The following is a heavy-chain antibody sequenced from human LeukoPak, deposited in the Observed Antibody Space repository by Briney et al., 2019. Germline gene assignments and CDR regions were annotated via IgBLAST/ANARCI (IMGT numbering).Heavy chain of an antibody. Sequence: GASVKVSCKASGYTFSSYGISWVRQAPGQGLEWMGWISAYNGNTNYAQKLQGRVTMTTDTSTSTAYMELRSLRSDDTAVYYCARAGWEQTDPIYYYYYMDVWGKGTTVTVSS. V-gene: IGHV1-18*01. CDR1: GYTFSSYG. CDR3: ARAGWEQTDPIYYYYYMDV. CDR2: ISAYNGNT. J-gene: IGHJ6*03. D-gene: IGHD1-26*01.